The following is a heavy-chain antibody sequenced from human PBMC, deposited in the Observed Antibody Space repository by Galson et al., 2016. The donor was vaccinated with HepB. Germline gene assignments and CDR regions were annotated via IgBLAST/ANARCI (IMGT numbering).Heavy chain of an antibody. J-gene: IGHJ4*02. D-gene: IGHD5-12*01. V-gene: IGHV2-70*01. CDR2: IDWEDDK. CDR1: GFSLTTTGMC. Sequence: PALVKPTQTLTLTCTFSGFSLTTTGMCVSWIRQPPGKALEWLALIDWEDDKYYSTSLKTRLTISKDPSENQVVLTMTNMDPVDTATYYCARKGRGGYGDEYYFDYGGQGTLVTVSS. CDR3: ARKGRGGYGDEYYFDY.